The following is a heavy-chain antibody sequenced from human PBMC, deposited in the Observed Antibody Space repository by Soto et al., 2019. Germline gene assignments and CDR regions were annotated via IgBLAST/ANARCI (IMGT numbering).Heavy chain of an antibody. D-gene: IGHD3-3*01. J-gene: IGHJ4*02. CDR3: VRNVGGYDFWNGYSYFDY. Sequence: QVQLQQWGAGLLKPSETLSLTCAVYDGSFSGYYWSWIRQPPGKGLEWIGEINHRGSTNYNPSLKSRVTISVDTSKNQFSLKLSSVTAADTAVYYCVRNVGGYDFWNGYSYFDYWGQGTLVTVSS. CDR2: INHRGST. V-gene: IGHV4-34*01. CDR1: DGSFSGYY.